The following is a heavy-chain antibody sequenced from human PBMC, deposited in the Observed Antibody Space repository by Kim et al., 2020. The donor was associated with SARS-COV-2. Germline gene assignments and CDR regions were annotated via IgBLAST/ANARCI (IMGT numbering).Heavy chain of an antibody. J-gene: IGHJ6*02. V-gene: IGHV1-46*01. D-gene: IGHD6-6*01. CDR3: ARDHRPSIAARPGV. Sequence: AQKFQGRVTMTRDTSTSTVYMELSSLRSEDTAVYYCARDHRPSIAARPGVWGQGTTVTVSS.